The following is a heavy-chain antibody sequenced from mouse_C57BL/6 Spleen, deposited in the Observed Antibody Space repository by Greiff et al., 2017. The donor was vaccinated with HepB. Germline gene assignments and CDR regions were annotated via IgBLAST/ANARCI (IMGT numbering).Heavy chain of an antibody. D-gene: IGHD1-1*01. CDR3: SNITTVVANCYFDV. CDR1: GYTFTDYN. Sequence: EVQLQQSGPELVKPGASVKMSCKASGYTFTDYNMHWVKQSHGKSLEWIGYINPNNGGTRYNQKFKGKATLTVNKSSSNAYMEPRSLTSEASAVYYCSNITTVVANCYFDVWGTGTTVTVAS. V-gene: IGHV1-22*01. J-gene: IGHJ1*03. CDR2: INPNNGGT.